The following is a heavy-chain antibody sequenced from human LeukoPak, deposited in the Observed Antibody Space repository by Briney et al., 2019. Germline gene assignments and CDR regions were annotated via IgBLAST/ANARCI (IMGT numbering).Heavy chain of an antibody. Sequence: PGGSLRLSCAASGFTFSSYGMHWVRQAPGKGLEWVAVIWYDGSNKYYADAVKGRFTISRDNSKNTLYLQMNSLRAEDTAVYYCARAQLYYYDSSGYYLDYWGQGTLVTVSS. D-gene: IGHD3-22*01. CDR2: IWYDGSNK. CDR3: ARAQLYYYDSSGYYLDY. J-gene: IGHJ4*02. CDR1: GFTFSSYG. V-gene: IGHV3-33*01.